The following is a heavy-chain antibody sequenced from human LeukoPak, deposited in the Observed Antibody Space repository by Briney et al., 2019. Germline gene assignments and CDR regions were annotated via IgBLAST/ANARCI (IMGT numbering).Heavy chain of an antibody. CDR2: IWSDGTNT. Sequence: GGSLRLSCAASGCVFSYHGMHWVRQAPGKGLEWVAAIWSDGTNTNYADSVKGRFTISRDISKNTLYLQLNSLRAEDTAVYYCARDPARSFDIWGQGTMVTVSS. D-gene: IGHD4-17*01. V-gene: IGHV3-33*01. J-gene: IGHJ3*02. CDR1: GCVFSYHG. CDR3: ARDPARSFDI.